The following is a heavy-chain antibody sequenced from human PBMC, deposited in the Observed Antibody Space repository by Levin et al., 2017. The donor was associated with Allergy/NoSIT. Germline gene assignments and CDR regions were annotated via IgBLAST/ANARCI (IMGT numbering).Heavy chain of an antibody. V-gene: IGHV3-30-3*01. J-gene: IGHJ3*02. CDR1: EFTLGSYV. Sequence: PGGSLRLSCAASEFTLGSYVMHWVRQAPGKGLEWVAVISYDGSSKYYADSVKGRFTVSRDNSKNTLYLQMNSLRPEDTAVYYCARDAQRTVLIPGVLDMWGQGTMVTVSS. D-gene: IGHD4-23*01. CDR2: ISYDGSSK. CDR3: ARDAQRTVLIPGVLDM.